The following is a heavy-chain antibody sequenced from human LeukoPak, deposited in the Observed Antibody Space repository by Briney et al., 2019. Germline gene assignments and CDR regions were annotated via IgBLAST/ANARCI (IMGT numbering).Heavy chain of an antibody. CDR2: IYTSGST. J-gene: IGHJ3*02. CDR1: GDSISSGSYY. Sequence: PSQTLSLTCTVSGDSISSGSYYWSWIRQPAGKGLEWIGRIYTSGSTNYNPSLKSQVTISVDSSKNQFSLKLSSVTAADTAVYYCARLEQWLVHAFDIWGQGTMVTVSS. CDR3: ARLEQWLVHAFDI. V-gene: IGHV4-61*02. D-gene: IGHD6-19*01.